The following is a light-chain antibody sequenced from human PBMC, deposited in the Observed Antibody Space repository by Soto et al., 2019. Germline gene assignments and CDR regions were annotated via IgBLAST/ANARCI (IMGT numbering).Light chain of an antibody. CDR1: RRDVGSYKL. V-gene: IGLV2-23*01. CDR3: CSYAGSSTVI. J-gene: IGLJ2*01. CDR2: EDT. Sequence: QSVLTQPASVSGSPGQSITISCTGTRRDVGSYKLVSWYRQHPGKVPKLMIYEDTKRPSGVSNRFSGSKSGNTASLTISGLQAEDEADYYCCSYAGSSTVIFGGGTKLTVL.